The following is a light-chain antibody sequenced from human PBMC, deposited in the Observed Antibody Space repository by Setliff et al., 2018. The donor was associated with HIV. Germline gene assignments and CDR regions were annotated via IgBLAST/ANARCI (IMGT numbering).Light chain of an antibody. CDR3: TSYTTSRTGV. CDR1: SDDVGGSNY. J-gene: IGLJ2*01. V-gene: IGLV2-14*01. Sequence: QSALPQPASMSGSPGQSITISCTGSSDDVGGSNYVSWYQQHPGKVPKLIIYEVTVRPSGVSSRFSGSKSGNTASLTISGLQAEDEADYYCTSYTTSRTGVFGGGTK. CDR2: EVT.